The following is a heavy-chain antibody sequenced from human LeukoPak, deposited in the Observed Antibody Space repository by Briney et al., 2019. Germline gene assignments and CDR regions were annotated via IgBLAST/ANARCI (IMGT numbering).Heavy chain of an antibody. Sequence: ASVKVSCKASGYTFTSYDINWVRQATGQGLEWMGWMNPNSGNIGYAQKFQGRVTITRNTSISTAYMELSSLRSEDTAVYYCARGLHCSSTSCSVSWGQGTLVTVSS. J-gene: IGHJ4*02. CDR3: ARGLHCSSTSCSVS. V-gene: IGHV1-8*03. D-gene: IGHD2-2*01. CDR2: MNPNSGNI. CDR1: GYTFTSYD.